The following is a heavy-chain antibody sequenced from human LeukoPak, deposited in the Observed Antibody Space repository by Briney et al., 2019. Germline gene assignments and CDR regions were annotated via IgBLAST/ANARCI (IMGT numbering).Heavy chain of an antibody. CDR2: ISGSGGST. Sequence: GGSLRLSCAASGFTFSSYAMGWVRQAPGKGLEWVSGISGSGGSTYYADSVKGRFTVSRDNSKNTLYLQMTSLRVEDTAVYYCAKELAYAYYFDVWGKGTTVTVSS. CDR3: AKELAYAYYFDV. V-gene: IGHV3-23*01. J-gene: IGHJ6*03. D-gene: IGHD1-1*01. CDR1: GFTFSSYA.